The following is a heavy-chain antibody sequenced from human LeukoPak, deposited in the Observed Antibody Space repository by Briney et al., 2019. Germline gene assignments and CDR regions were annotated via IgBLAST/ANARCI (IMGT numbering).Heavy chain of an antibody. J-gene: IGHJ3*02. D-gene: IGHD4-11*01. Sequence: SETLSLTCTVSGGSVSSGSYYWSWIPQPPGKGLEGIGYIYYSGSTNYNPSLKSRVTISVDTSKNQFSLKLSSVTAADTAVYYCARADYSNYGDAFDIWGQGTMVTVSS. CDR3: ARADYSNYGDAFDI. CDR1: GGSVSSGSYY. V-gene: IGHV4-61*01. CDR2: IYYSGST.